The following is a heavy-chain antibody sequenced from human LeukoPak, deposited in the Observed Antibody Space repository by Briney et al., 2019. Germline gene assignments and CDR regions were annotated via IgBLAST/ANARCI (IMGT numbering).Heavy chain of an antibody. Sequence: GGSLRLSCAASGFTFDDYGMSWVRQAPGKGLEWVSYITNWSGTIYYADSVKGRFTISRDNAKNSLYLQMNSLRAEDTAVYYCARSDAPMDKHFDYWGQGTLVTVSS. J-gene: IGHJ4*02. CDR3: ARSDAPMDKHFDY. V-gene: IGHV3-48*04. D-gene: IGHD3-10*01. CDR1: GFTFDDYG. CDR2: ITNWSGTI.